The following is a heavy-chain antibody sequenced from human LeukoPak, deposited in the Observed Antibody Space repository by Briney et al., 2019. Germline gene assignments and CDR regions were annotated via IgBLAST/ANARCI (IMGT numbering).Heavy chain of an antibody. J-gene: IGHJ3*02. Sequence: SVKVSCKASGGTFSSYAISWVRQAPGQGLEWMGGIIPIFGTANYAQKFQGRVTITADESTSTAYMELSSLRSEDTAVYYCARSPPYYDSSGYSLGAFDIWGQGTMVTVSP. D-gene: IGHD3-22*01. CDR1: GGTFSSYA. CDR2: IIPIFGTA. CDR3: ARSPPYYDSSGYSLGAFDI. V-gene: IGHV1-69*01.